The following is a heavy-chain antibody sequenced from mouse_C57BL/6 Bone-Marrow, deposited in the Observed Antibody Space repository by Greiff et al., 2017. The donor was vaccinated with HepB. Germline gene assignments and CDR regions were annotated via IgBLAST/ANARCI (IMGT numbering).Heavy chain of an antibody. J-gene: IGHJ1*03. V-gene: IGHV1-69*01. Sequence: QVQLQQPGAELVMPGASVKLSCKASGYTFTSYWMHWVKQRPGQGLEWIGEIDPSDSYTNYNQKFKGKSTLTVDKSSSTAYMQLSSLTSEDSAVYYCAREGRNSNSAHWYFDVWGTGTTVTVSS. CDR1: GYTFTSYW. CDR2: IDPSDSYT. D-gene: IGHD2-5*01. CDR3: AREGRNSNSAHWYFDV.